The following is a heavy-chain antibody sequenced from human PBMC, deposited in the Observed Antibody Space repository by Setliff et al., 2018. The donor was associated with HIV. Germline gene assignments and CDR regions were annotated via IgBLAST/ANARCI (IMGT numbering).Heavy chain of an antibody. Sequence: SETLSLTCTVSGASISSYWWTWMRQPPGKELEYIGSIHHSGKTNYNPSLKSRVTISVDTSKNQFSLKLTSVTAADTAVYYCVTSSSWSSRLNFWGPGMLVTVSS. CDR2: IHHSGKT. CDR3: VTSSSWSSRLNF. CDR1: GASISSYW. V-gene: IGHV4-59*04. D-gene: IGHD2-2*01. J-gene: IGHJ4*02.